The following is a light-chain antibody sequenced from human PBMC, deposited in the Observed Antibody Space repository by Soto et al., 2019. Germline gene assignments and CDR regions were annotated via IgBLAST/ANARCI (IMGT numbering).Light chain of an antibody. CDR1: QSISSW. Sequence: DIQMTQSPSTLSASVGDRVTITCRASQSISSWLAWYQQKPGKAPKLLIYKASILESGVPSRFSGSGSGTEFTRTISSLQLDDFATYYCQQYNSSRTFGQGTKVEIK. CDR2: KAS. J-gene: IGKJ1*01. CDR3: QQYNSSRT. V-gene: IGKV1-5*03.